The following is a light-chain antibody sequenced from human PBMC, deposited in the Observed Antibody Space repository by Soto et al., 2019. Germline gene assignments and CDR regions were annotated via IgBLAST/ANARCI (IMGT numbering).Light chain of an antibody. Sequence: QSALTQPASVSGSPGQSITISCTGTSSDVGGYNYVSWYQQHPGKAPKLMIYDVSNRPSGVSNRFSGSKSGNPASLTISGLQAEDEADYYFSSYTSSSTVVFGGGTKLTVL. J-gene: IGLJ2*01. V-gene: IGLV2-14*01. CDR2: DVS. CDR1: SSDVGGYNY. CDR3: SSYTSSSTVV.